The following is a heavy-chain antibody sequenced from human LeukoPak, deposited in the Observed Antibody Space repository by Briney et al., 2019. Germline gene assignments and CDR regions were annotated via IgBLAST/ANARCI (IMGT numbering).Heavy chain of an antibody. D-gene: IGHD3-22*01. CDR3: ARVDSYYDSSGYYYGAGYGMDV. Sequence: PSGTLSLTCAVSGGSISSSNWWSWVRQPPGQGLEWIGEIYHSGSTNYNPSLKSRVTISVDKSKNQFSLKLSSVTAADTAVYYCARVDSYYDSSGYYYGAGYGMDVWGQGTTVTVSS. J-gene: IGHJ6*02. CDR1: GGSISSSNW. CDR2: IYHSGST. V-gene: IGHV4-4*02.